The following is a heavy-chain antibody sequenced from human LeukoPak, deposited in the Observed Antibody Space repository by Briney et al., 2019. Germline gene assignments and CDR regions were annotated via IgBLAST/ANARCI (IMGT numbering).Heavy chain of an antibody. CDR2: ISYDGSNK. CDR1: GFTFSSYA. J-gene: IGHJ1*01. V-gene: IGHV3-30*04. Sequence: GGSLRLSCAASGFTFSSYAMHWVRQAPGKGLEWVAVISYDGSNKYYADSVKGRFTISRDNSKNTLYLQMNSLRAEDTAVYYCARDHAVYYYGSGSYSALWGQGTPVTVSS. D-gene: IGHD3-10*01. CDR3: ARDHAVYYYGSGSYSAL.